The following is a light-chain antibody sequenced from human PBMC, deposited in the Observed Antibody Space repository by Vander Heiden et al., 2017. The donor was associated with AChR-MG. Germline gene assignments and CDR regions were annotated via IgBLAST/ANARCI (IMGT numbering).Light chain of an antibody. Sequence: DLPMTQSPSTLSASVGDRVTITCRASQRISSWLAWYQQKPGKAPKLLIYKASSLESGVPSRFSGSGSGTEFTLTISSLQPDDFATYYGQQYNSYCYTFGQGTKLEIK. V-gene: IGKV1-5*03. CDR1: QRISSW. CDR2: KAS. J-gene: IGKJ2*01. CDR3: QQYNSYCYT.